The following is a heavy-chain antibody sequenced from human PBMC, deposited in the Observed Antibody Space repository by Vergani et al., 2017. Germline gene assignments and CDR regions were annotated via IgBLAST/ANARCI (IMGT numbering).Heavy chain of an antibody. CDR2: ISGSGGST. CDR1: GFTFSSYA. J-gene: IGHJ4*02. Sequence: EVQLLESGGGLVQPGGSLRLSCAASGFTFSSYAMSWVRQAPGKGLEWVSAISGSGGSTYYADSVKGRFTISRDNSKNTLYMQMNCLRAEDTAVYYGAKEDGSGPGNKYACYFDYWGQGTLVTVSS. CDR3: AKEDGSGPGNKYACYFDY. D-gene: IGHD1-14*01. V-gene: IGHV3-23*01.